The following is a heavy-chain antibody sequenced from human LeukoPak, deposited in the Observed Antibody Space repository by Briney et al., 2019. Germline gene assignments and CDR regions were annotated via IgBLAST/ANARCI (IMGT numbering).Heavy chain of an antibody. CDR2: IYYSGST. V-gene: IGHV4-59*08. D-gene: IGHD6-19*01. Sequence: PSETLSLTCAVFGGSFSGYYWSWIRQPPGKGLEWIGYIYYSGSTNYNPSLKSRVTISVDTSKNQFSLKLSSVTAADTAVYYCARARYSSGWYWFDPWGQGTLVTVSS. J-gene: IGHJ5*02. CDR1: GGSFSGYY. CDR3: ARARYSSGWYWFDP.